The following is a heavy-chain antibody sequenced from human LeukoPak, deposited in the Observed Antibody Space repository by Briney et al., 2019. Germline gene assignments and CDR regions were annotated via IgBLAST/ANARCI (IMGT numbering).Heavy chain of an antibody. J-gene: IGHJ5*02. CDR1: GGSISSYY. D-gene: IGHD3-10*01. V-gene: IGHV4-59*01. Sequence: SETLSLTCTVSGGSISSYYWSWIRQPPGKGLEWIGYIYYSGRTNYNPSLKSRVTISVDTSKNQFSLKLSSVTAADTAVYYCARVRDPKARTYYYGSGSYSWFDPWGQGTLVTVSS. CDR2: IYYSGRT. CDR3: ARVRDPKARTYYYGSGSYSWFDP.